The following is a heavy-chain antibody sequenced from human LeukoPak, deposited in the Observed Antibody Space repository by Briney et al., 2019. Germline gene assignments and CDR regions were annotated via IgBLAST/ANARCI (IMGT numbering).Heavy chain of an antibody. D-gene: IGHD3-10*01. CDR3: TPKIGDY. CDR1: GFTFSNAW. J-gene: IGHJ4*02. V-gene: IGHV3-15*01. Sequence: PGGSLRLSCAASGFTFSNAWMTWVRQAPGKGLEWVGRIKSNADGGTTDYAAPVNARFIISRDDSKNTLYLHMDSLRTEDTAVYYCTPKIGDYWGQGTLVTVSS. CDR2: IKSNADGGTT.